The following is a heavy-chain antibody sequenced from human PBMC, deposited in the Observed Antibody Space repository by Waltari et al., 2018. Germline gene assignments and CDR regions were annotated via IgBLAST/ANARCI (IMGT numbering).Heavy chain of an antibody. CDR2: IYISGST. D-gene: IGHD6-19*01. Sequence: QVQLQESGPGLVKPSATLSLTCSVSGATISSYYHSWIRQPAGKGLEWIGHIYISGSTNYNPSLKSRVTISVDKSKNQFSLRLSSVTAADTAVYYCARVIMDSSGWYSDYWGQGTLVTVSS. CDR3: ARVIMDSSGWYSDY. CDR1: GATISSYY. J-gene: IGHJ4*02. V-gene: IGHV4-4*07.